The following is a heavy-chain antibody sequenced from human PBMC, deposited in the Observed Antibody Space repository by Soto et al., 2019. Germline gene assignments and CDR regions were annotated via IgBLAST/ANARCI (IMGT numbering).Heavy chain of an antibody. CDR3: ARDKETRAKTGSILVLNDFPRSSPTIDV. J-gene: IGHJ4*03. CDR2: INVDNGNT. D-gene: IGHD2-8*02. CDR1: GYTFTNHA. V-gene: IGHV1-18*01. Sequence: ASVKVSCKASGYTFTNHAIRWVRQAPGQGLEWMGWINVDNGNTNYAQRLQGRVSLTSDTSTATDYMEMRSLRSDDTAIYYCARDKETRAKTGSILVLNDFPRSSPTIDVWGQGTLATVSS.